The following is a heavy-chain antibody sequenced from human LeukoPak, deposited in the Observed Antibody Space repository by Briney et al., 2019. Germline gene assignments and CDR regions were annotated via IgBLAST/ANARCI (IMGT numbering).Heavy chain of an antibody. CDR3: ARDRVAGPSFDY. D-gene: IGHD6-19*01. V-gene: IGHV1-2*02. CDR2: INPNSGGT. Sequence: ASVKVSCKASGYSFTGYYMHWVRQAPGQGLEWMGWINPNSGGTNYAQKFQGRVTMTRDTSISTAYMELSRLRSDDTAVYYCARDRVAGPSFDYWGQGTLVTVSS. J-gene: IGHJ4*02. CDR1: GYSFTGYY.